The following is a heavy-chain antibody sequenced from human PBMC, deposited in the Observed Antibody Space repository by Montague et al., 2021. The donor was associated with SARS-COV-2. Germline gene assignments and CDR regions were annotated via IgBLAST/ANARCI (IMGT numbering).Heavy chain of an antibody. CDR3: ASGCSGGSCYPNPFST. Sequence: TLSLTCTVSGGSISSGSYYWSWIRQPAGKGLEWIGRIYTSGSTNYNPSLKSRVTISVDTSKNQFSLKLSSVTAADTAVYYCASGCSGGSCYPNPFSTWGQGTLVTVSP. CDR1: GGSISSGSYY. D-gene: IGHD2-15*01. V-gene: IGHV4-61*02. J-gene: IGHJ5*02. CDR2: IYTSGST.